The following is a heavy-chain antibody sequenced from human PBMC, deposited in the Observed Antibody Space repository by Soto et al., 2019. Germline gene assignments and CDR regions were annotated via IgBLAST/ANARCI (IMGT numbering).Heavy chain of an antibody. CDR2: IYGGGTT. D-gene: IGHD2-21*01. J-gene: IGHJ4*02. CDR1: GLIVSTKY. CDR3: AARGVISFDF. Sequence: EVQLVESGGGLVQPGGSLRLSCAASGLIVSTKYMSWVRQAPGKGLEWVSLIYGGGTTSYAGSVRGRFTISRDNSKNTLYLQMNSRRAEDTAVYYCAARGVISFDFWGQGTLVTVSS. V-gene: IGHV3-66*01.